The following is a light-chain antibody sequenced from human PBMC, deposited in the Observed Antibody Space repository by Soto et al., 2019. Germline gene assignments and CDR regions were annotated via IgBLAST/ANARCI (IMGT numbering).Light chain of an antibody. V-gene: IGLV2-14*03. CDR2: DVS. CDR1: SSDVGGYNY. CDR3: TSYTSSSTFEV. J-gene: IGLJ1*01. Sequence: QSALTQPASVSGSPGQSITISCSGISSDVGGYNYVSWYQHHPGKAPKLMIYDVSNRPSGVSNRFSGSKSGNTASLTISGLQAEDEADYYCTSYTSSSTFEVFGTGTKVTVL.